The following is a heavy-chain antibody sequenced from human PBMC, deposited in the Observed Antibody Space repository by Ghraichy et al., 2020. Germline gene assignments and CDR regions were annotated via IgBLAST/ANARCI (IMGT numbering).Heavy chain of an antibody. V-gene: IGHV3-13*01. CDR3: AREGQTGDYDY. Sequence: GGSLRLSCAASGFTFSSYDMHWVRQATGKGLEWVSAIGTAGDTYYPGSVKGRFTISRENAKNSLYLQMNSLRAGDTAVYYCAREGQTGDYDYWGQGTLVTVSS. CDR2: IGTAGDT. D-gene: IGHD7-27*01. J-gene: IGHJ4*02. CDR1: GFTFSSYD.